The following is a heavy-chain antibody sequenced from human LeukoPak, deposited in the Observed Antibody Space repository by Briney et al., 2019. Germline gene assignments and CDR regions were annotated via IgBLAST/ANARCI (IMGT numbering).Heavy chain of an antibody. CDR1: GITFSSYA. V-gene: IGHV3-23*01. CDR2: IRSSGEIT. Sequence: PGGSQRLSCAASGITFSSYAMSWVRQAPGKGLEWVSGIRSSGEITSYADSVKGRFIISRDNSKNTLFLQMNSLRAEDTAIYYCAKDRGAAADFDYWGQGTLVTVSS. CDR3: AKDRGAAADFDY. J-gene: IGHJ4*02. D-gene: IGHD6-13*01.